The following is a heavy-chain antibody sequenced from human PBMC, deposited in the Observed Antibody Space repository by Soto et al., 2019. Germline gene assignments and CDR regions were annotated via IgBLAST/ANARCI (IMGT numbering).Heavy chain of an antibody. CDR2: ISGSGGST. D-gene: IGHD2-2*01. CDR3: AKDLGYCSSTSCYWQVYYYGMDV. V-gene: IGHV3-23*01. Sequence: EGSLRLSCAASGFTFSSYAMSWVRQAPGKGLEWVSAISGSGGSTYYADSVKGRFTISRDNSKNTLYLQMNSLRAEDTAVYYCAKDLGYCSSTSCYWQVYYYGMDVWGQGTTVTASS. CDR1: GFTFSSYA. J-gene: IGHJ6*02.